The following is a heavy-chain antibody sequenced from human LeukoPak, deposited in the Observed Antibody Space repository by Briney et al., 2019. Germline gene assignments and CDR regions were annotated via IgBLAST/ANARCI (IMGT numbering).Heavy chain of an antibody. CDR1: GGTFSSYA. Sequence: GASVKVSCKASGGTFSSYAISWVRQAPGQGLERMGGIIPIFGTANYAQKFQGRVTITADKSTSTAYMELSSLRSEDTAVYYCAKDVAYGSDYWGQGTLVTVSS. CDR3: AKDVAYGSDY. D-gene: IGHD3-10*01. J-gene: IGHJ4*02. V-gene: IGHV1-69*06. CDR2: IIPIFGTA.